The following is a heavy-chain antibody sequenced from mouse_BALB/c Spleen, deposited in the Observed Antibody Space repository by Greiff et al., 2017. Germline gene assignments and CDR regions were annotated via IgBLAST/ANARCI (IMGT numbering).Heavy chain of an antibody. J-gene: IGHJ3*01. CDR2: INPYNDGT. V-gene: IGHV1-14*01. Sequence: VQLQQSGPELVKPGASVKMSCKASGYTFTSYVMHWVKQKPGQGLEWIGYINPYNDGTKYNEKFKGKATLTSDKSSSTAYMELSSLTSEDSAVYYCARERDGNTGWLAYWGQGTLVTVSA. CDR1: GYTFTSYV. D-gene: IGHD2-1*01. CDR3: ARERDGNTGWLAY.